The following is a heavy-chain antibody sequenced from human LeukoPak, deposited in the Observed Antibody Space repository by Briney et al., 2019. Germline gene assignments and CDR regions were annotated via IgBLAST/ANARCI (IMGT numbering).Heavy chain of an antibody. CDR2: IYYSGST. CDR1: GGSMRDYY. CDR3: ARGSGYYDVLTAF. J-gene: IGHJ4*02. V-gene: IGHV4-59*01. D-gene: IGHD3-9*01. Sequence: PSETLSLTCAVSGGSMRDYYWSWIRQPPGKGLEWIGNIYYSGSTNYNPSLKSRVTISVDTSKNQFSLKVRSVTAADTAVYYCARGSGYYDVLTAFWGQGTLVTVSS.